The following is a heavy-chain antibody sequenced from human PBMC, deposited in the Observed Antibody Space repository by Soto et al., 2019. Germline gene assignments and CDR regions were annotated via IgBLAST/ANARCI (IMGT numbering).Heavy chain of an antibody. CDR1: GGTFSSCA. V-gene: IGHV1-69*01. J-gene: IGHJ6*02. D-gene: IGHD2-8*02. Sequence: QVQLVQSGAEVKKPGSSVKVSCKASGGTFSSCAITWVRQAPGQGLEWMGGIIPFFGTANYAQKFQGRVTITADESTRTAYRGRSSMRYEDLAVYYCAGVLVGGTGGNCYYYSGMDVGGQGTTVIVPS. CDR2: IIPFFGTA. CDR3: AGVLVGGTGGNCYYYSGMDV.